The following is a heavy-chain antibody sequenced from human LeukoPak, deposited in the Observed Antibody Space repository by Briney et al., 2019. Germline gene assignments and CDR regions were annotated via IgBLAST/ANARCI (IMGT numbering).Heavy chain of an antibody. CDR2: ISAYNGNT. CDR3: ARAFGVGGRENAFDI. D-gene: IGHD2-15*01. V-gene: IGHV1-18*01. CDR1: GYTFTSYG. J-gene: IGHJ3*02. Sequence: ASVKVSCKASGYTFTSYGISWVRQAPGQGLEWMGWISAYNGNTNYAQKLQGRVTTTTDTSTSTAYMELRSLRSDDTAVYYCARAFGVGGRENAFDIWGQGTMVTVSS.